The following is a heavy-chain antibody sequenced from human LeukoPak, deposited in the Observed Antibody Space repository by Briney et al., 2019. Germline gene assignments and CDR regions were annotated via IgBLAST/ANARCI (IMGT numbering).Heavy chain of an antibody. V-gene: IGHV4-59*01. CDR3: AGSEAYSFDY. CDR1: GGSISSYY. J-gene: IGHJ4*02. CDR2: IYYSGST. Sequence: SETLSLTCTVSGGSISSYYWSWIRQPPGKGLEWVGYIYYSGSTNYNPSLKSRVTISVDTSKNQFSLKLSSVTPADTAVYYCAGSEAYSFDYWGQGPLVTVSS.